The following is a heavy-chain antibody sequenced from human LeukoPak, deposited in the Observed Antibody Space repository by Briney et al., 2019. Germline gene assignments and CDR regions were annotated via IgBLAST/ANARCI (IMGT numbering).Heavy chain of an antibody. J-gene: IGHJ4*02. CDR3: ARRRSGYDFGGFDY. V-gene: IGHV1-69*13. CDR2: IIPIFGTA. Sequence: SVKVSCKASGGTFSSYAISWVRQAPGQGLEWMGGIIPIFGTANYAQKFQGRVTITADESTSTAYMELSSLRSEDTAVYYCARRRSGYDFGGFDYWGQGTLVTVSS. D-gene: IGHD5-12*01. CDR1: GGTFSSYA.